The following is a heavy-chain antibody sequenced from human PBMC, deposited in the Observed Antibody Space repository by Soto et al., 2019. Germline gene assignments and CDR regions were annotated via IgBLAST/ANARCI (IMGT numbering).Heavy chain of an antibody. CDR3: ARDKARYYYGSGSSTLFHY. D-gene: IGHD3-10*01. J-gene: IGHJ4*02. CDR1: GGSISSSNW. CDR2: IYHSGST. V-gene: IGHV4-4*02. Sequence: QVQLQESGPGLVKPSGTLSLTCAVSGGSISSSNWWNWVRQPPGKVLEWIGEIYHSGSTNYNPSLKSRVTISVDKSKNQFSLKLSSVTAADTAVYYCARDKARYYYGSGSSTLFHYWGQGTLVTVSS.